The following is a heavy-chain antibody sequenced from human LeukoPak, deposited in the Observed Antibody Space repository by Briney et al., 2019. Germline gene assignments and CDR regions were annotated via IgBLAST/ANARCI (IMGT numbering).Heavy chain of an antibody. CDR2: MYSRGST. J-gene: IGHJ4*02. Sequence: PSETLSLTCTVSGGSISTTSYYWGWIRQSPGMGLECLGYMYSRGSTFDNPSLKSRATISVDISKNQFSLRLTSMTAADTAIYYCARGPGGTTDNFDYWGQGTLVTVSS. CDR1: GGSISTTSYY. D-gene: IGHD4-17*01. CDR3: ARGPGGTTDNFDY. V-gene: IGHV4-39*07.